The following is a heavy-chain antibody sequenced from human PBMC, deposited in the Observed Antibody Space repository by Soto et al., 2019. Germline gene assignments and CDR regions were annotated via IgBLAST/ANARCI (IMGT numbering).Heavy chain of an antibody. Sequence: QVQLVESGGGVVQPGRSLRLSCAASGFTFSNYAMYWVRQAPGKGLEWVALVSYDGSNKYYADSVKGRFTISRDNSKNTLYLQMNSLRAEDTAVYYCAGSQTGDVCYYNGMDVWGQGTTVTVSS. V-gene: IGHV3-30-3*01. CDR3: AGSQTGDVCYYNGMDV. J-gene: IGHJ6*02. CDR1: GFTFSNYA. CDR2: VSYDGSNK. D-gene: IGHD7-27*01.